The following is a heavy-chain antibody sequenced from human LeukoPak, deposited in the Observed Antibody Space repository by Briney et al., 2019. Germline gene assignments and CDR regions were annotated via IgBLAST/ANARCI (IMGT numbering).Heavy chain of an antibody. CDR3: AKAVVGATPNFDY. D-gene: IGHD1-26*01. CDR2: ISGSGTST. V-gene: IGHV3-23*01. Sequence: GGSLRLSCAASGFTFSSYAMSWVRQAPGKGLERVSAISGSGTSTYYADSVKGRFTISRDNSKNTLYLQMNSLRAEDTAVYYCAKAVVGATPNFDYWGQGTLVTVSS. CDR1: GFTFSSYA. J-gene: IGHJ4*02.